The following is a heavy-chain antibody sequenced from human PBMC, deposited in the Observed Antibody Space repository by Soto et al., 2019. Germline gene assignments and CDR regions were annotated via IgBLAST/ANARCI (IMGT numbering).Heavy chain of an antibody. J-gene: IGHJ6*02. CDR2: IFSSGTT. V-gene: IGHV4-30-4*01. Sequence: SETLSLTCTVSGDSISSGNKYWSWIRQAPGKGLEWIGYIFSSGTTYYNPSLKSRLTMSLDTSQNQFSLRLASVTDADSAVYYCARVPSPFDYYYAMDVWGQGITVTVSS. D-gene: IGHD3-16*01. CDR1: GDSISSGNKY. CDR3: ARVPSPFDYYYAMDV.